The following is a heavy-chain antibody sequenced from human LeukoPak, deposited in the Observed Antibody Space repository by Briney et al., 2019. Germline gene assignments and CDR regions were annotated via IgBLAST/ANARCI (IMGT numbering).Heavy chain of an antibody. CDR2: IYYSGST. CDR1: GGSISSYY. V-gene: IGHV4-59*01. J-gene: IGHJ4*02. CDR3: ARRNIAAGGTLDY. D-gene: IGHD6-13*01. Sequence: PSETLSLTCTVSGGSISSYYWSWIRQPPGKGLEWIGYIYYSGSTNYNPSLKSRVTISVDTSKNQFSLKLSSVTAADTAVYYCARRNIAAGGTLDYWGQGTLVTVSS.